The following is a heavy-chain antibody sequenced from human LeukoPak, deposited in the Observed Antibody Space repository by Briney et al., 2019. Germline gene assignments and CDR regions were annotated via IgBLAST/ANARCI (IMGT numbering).Heavy chain of an antibody. J-gene: IGHJ4*02. Sequence: GGSLRLSCAACGFTFSSYSMNWVRQAPGKGLEWVSSISSSSSYIYYADSVKGRFTISRDNAKSSLYLQMNSLRAEDTAVYYCASVEMATITYWGQGTLVTVSS. V-gene: IGHV3-21*01. CDR3: ASVEMATITY. D-gene: IGHD5-24*01. CDR2: ISSSSSYI. CDR1: GFTFSSYS.